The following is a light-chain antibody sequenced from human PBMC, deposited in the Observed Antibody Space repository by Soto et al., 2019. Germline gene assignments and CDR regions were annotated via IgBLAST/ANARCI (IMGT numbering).Light chain of an antibody. CDR1: QSVSTY. CDR2: DAS. Sequence: EIVLTQSPATLSLSPGERATFSCRASQSVSTYLAWYQQKPGQAPRLLIYDASNRATGIPARFSGSGSGTDFTLTISSLEPEDFAVYYCQQRSNWPQYTFGQGTKLEIK. V-gene: IGKV3-11*01. CDR3: QQRSNWPQYT. J-gene: IGKJ2*01.